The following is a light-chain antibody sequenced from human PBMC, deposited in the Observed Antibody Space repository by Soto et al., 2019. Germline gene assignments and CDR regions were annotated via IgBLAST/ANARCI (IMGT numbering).Light chain of an antibody. CDR2: DAS. CDR3: QQCIDGGT. Sequence: LSGSVGNGALRSSRASQSISSRLAWYQQKSGKAPNLLIYDASSLEGGVPSRFSGRASETEFTLIISSLQPDDFATNYGQQCIDGGTDAQGTKVDIK. V-gene: IGKV1-5*01. CDR1: QSISSR. J-gene: IGKJ1*01.